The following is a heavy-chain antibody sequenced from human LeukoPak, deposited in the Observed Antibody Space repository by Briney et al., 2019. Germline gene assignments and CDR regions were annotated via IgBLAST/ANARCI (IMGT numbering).Heavy chain of an antibody. D-gene: IGHD1-26*01. Sequence: GGSLRLSCAASGFTVSSNFMSWVRQAPGKGLEWVAVIYSGGSTDHADSVKGRFTISRDNSKNTLYLQMSSLRAEDTAVYYCAKDTRELPHTRYFDYWGQGTLVTVSS. CDR1: GFTVSSNF. V-gene: IGHV3-53*01. J-gene: IGHJ4*02. CDR3: AKDTRELPHTRYFDY. CDR2: IYSGGST.